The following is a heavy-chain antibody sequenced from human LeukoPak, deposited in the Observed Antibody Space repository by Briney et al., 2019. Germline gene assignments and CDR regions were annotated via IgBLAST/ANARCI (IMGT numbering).Heavy chain of an antibody. CDR1: GFTFSDYY. D-gene: IGHD3-9*01. CDR2: ISSSGITI. V-gene: IGHV3-11*04. J-gene: IGHJ6*03. Sequence: GGSLRLSCAASGFTFSDYYMTWIRQAPGKGLEWVSYISSSGITIYYADSVKGRFTISRDNAKNSLYLQMNSLRAEDTAVYYCARGDAEQPYYDILTGYYMGYYYYYYMDVWGKGTTVTVSS. CDR3: ARGDAEQPYYDILTGYYMGYYYYYYMDV.